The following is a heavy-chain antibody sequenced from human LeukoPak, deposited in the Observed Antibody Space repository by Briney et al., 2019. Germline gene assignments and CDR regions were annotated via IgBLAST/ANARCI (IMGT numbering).Heavy chain of an antibody. D-gene: IGHD3-22*01. Sequence: PGGSLRLSCAASGFTFSSYSMNWVRQAPGKGLEWVSSISSSSSYIYYADSVKGRFTISRDNAKNSLYLQMNSLRAEDTAVYYCARAVDYYDSSGYYYATTSDYWGQGTLVTVSS. CDR1: GFTFSSYS. CDR2: ISSSSSYI. CDR3: ARAVDYYDSSGYYYATTSDY. J-gene: IGHJ4*02. V-gene: IGHV3-21*01.